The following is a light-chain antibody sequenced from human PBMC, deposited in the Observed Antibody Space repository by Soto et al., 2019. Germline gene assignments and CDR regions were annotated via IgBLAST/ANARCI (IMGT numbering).Light chain of an antibody. V-gene: IGLV1-51*01. Sequence: QSVLTQPPSVSAAPGQKVTISCSGSSSNIGGNSVSWYQQLPGTAPKLLIYDDNKRPSGIPDRFSGSKSGTSATLGITGFHTGDEADYYCGSWDSSLSAYVLGTGTKV. CDR2: DDN. J-gene: IGLJ1*01. CDR1: SSNIGGNS. CDR3: GSWDSSLSAYV.